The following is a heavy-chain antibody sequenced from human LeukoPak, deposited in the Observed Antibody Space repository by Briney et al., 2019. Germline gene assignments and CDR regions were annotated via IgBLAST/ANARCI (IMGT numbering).Heavy chain of an antibody. V-gene: IGHV3-74*01. CDR3: AKDSHPGSGSYYKGNFDY. D-gene: IGHD3-10*01. CDR2: INGDGSIT. CDR1: RFPFSSYW. J-gene: IGHJ4*02. Sequence: GGSLRLSCAASRFPFSSYWMHWVRQAPGKGLVWVSRINGDGSITTYADSVKGRFTISRDNAENSLYLQMNSLRAEDTALYYCAKDSHPGSGSYYKGNFDYWGQGTLVTVSS.